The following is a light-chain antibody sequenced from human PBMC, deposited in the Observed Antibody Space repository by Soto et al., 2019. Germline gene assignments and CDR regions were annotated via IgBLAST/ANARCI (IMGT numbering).Light chain of an antibody. J-gene: IGLJ1*01. CDR3: SAYTVSRTCV. CDR2: NVY. V-gene: IGLV2-14*03. CDR1: SSDVGAYNF. Sequence: SALTQPASVSGSPGQSITISCTGTSSDVGAYNFVSWHQQHPGKAPKLMIYNVYDRPSGISYRFSGSKSGNTASLTISGLQGEDEADYYCSAYTVSRTCVFGTGTKVTVL.